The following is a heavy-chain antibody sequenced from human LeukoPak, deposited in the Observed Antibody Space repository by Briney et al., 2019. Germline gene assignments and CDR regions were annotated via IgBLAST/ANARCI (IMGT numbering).Heavy chain of an antibody. Sequence: GGSLRLSCAASGFTFSSYSMSWVRQAPGKGLGWVSSISSSSSYIYYADSVKGRFTISRDNAKNSLYLQMNSLRAEDTAVYYCARGSRDTAYGYWGQGTLVTVSS. CDR2: ISSSSSYI. CDR1: GFTFSSYS. D-gene: IGHD5-18*01. V-gene: IGHV3-21*01. CDR3: ARGSRDTAYGY. J-gene: IGHJ4*02.